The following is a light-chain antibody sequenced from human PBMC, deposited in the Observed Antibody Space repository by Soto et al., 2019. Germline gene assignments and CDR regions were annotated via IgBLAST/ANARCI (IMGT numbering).Light chain of an antibody. CDR2: DVS. CDR3: SSYTSSSSYV. Sequence: QSALTQPASVSGSPGQSIAISCTGTSSGVGGYKYVSRYQQHLGKAPKLLIYDVSNRPSGVSDRFSGSKSGNTASLTISGLQSEDEADYYCSSYTSSSSYVFGTGTKVTVL. CDR1: SSGVGGYKY. V-gene: IGLV2-14*01. J-gene: IGLJ1*01.